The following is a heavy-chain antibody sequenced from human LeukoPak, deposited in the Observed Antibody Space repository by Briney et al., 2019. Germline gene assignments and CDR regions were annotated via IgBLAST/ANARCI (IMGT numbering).Heavy chain of an antibody. Sequence: PSETLSLTCSVSGDSISRSSDYWSCIRQPAGKGLECFGRIYSSGTADYKPSLKSRVTISVDSSRNQFHLTVSSVTAADTAVYYCARERDFWSGYGGFDYWGQGSLVTVSS. D-gene: IGHD3-3*01. CDR2: IYSSGTA. CDR1: GDSISRSSDY. J-gene: IGHJ4*02. CDR3: ARERDFWSGYGGFDY. V-gene: IGHV4-61*02.